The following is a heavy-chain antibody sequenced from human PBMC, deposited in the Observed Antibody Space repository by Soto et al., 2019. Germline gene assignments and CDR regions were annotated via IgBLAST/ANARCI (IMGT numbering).Heavy chain of an antibody. V-gene: IGHV3-23*01. CDR1: GFTFRNYA. CDR2: LSGSAGST. J-gene: IGHJ3*02. Sequence: EVQLLESGGGLVQLWGSLTLSCAASGFTFRNYAMSWVRQAPGKGLEWVSGLSGSAGSTSYADYVKGRFTISRDNSKNTLYLQMYSLRDEDTALYYCARKGVVAASHDAFDIWGQGTMVTVSS. CDR3: ARKGVVAASHDAFDI. D-gene: IGHD2-15*01.